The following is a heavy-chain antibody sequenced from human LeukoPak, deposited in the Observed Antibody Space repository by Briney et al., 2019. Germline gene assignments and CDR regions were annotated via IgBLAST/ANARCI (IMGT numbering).Heavy chain of an antibody. CDR2: INPSGGST. CDR1: GYTFTSYY. J-gene: IGHJ6*03. V-gene: IGHV1-46*01. Sequence: ASVKVSCKASGYTFTSYYMHWVRQAPGQGLEWMGIINPSGGSTSYAQKFQGRVTMTRDMSTSTVYMEPSSPRSEDTAVYYCARDRPYCSSTSCYVYYYYYMDVWGKGTTVTVSS. CDR3: ARDRPYCSSTSCYVYYYYYMDV. D-gene: IGHD2-2*01.